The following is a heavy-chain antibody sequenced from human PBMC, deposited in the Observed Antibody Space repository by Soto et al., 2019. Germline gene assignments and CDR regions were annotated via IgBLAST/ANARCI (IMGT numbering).Heavy chain of an antibody. CDR2: SLYDGDNK. Sequence: PGGSLTLSCAASGFTFSNYGIQWVRQEPGEGLEWVAVSLYDGDNKYYTESVKGRFTISRDNSNNTLYVQLTSVRAEDTAVYYWEWGLHSLFDFWGQGTLVTVSS. D-gene: IGHD1-26*01. CDR3: EWGLHSLFDF. V-gene: IGHV3-33*01. CDR1: GFTFSNYG. J-gene: IGHJ4*01.